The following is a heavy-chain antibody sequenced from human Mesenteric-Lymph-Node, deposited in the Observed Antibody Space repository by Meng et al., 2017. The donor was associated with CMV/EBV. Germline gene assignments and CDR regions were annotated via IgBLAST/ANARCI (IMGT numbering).Heavy chain of an antibody. CDR2: INHSGGN. Sequence: GCYWSWVRQPPGKGLEWIGEINHSGGNNYNPSLKSRVTISVDTSKNQFSLKLSSVTAADTAVYYCARSLFGGYCSSTSCYGRGFDYWGQGTLVTVSS. CDR3: ARSLFGGYCSSTSCYGRGFDY. J-gene: IGHJ4*02. V-gene: IGHV4-34*01. CDR1: GCY. D-gene: IGHD2-2*01.